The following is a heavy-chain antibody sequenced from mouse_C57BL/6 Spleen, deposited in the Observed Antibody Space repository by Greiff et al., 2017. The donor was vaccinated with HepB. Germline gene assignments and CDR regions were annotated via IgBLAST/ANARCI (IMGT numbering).Heavy chain of an antibody. CDR1: GYTFTSYG. CDR2: IYPRSGNT. J-gene: IGHJ3*01. V-gene: IGHV1-81*01. Sequence: QVQLKQSGAELARPGASVKLSCKASGYTFTSYGISWVKQRTGQGLEWIGEIYPRSGNTYYNEKFKGKATLTADKSSSTAYMELRSLTSEDSAVYFCARDYDVAYWGQGTLVTVSA. CDR3: ARDYDVAY. D-gene: IGHD2-4*01.